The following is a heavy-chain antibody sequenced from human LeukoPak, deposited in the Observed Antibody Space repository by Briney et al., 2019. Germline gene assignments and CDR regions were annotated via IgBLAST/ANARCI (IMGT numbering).Heavy chain of an antibody. CDR3: SKWKAIVLVPAARSPIDY. Sequence: PGGSLRLSCEASGFTFTTYSMTWVRQAPGKGLEWVSIISSGSSAIFSADALKGRFTISRDDAKEVLYLDMNSLRAEDTAVYYCSKWKAIVLVPAARSPIDYWGQGTLVTVSS. CDR2: ISSGSSAI. J-gene: IGHJ4*02. D-gene: IGHD2-2*01. CDR1: GFTFTTYS. V-gene: IGHV3-21*04.